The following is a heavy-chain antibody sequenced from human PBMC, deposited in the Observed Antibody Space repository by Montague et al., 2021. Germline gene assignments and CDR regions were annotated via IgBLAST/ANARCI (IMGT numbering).Heavy chain of an antibody. D-gene: IGHD2-15*01. CDR2: IYYSGST. J-gene: IGHJ5*02. Sequence: SETLSLTCTVSGGSISSSSYYWGWIRQPPGKGLEWIGSIYYSGSTYYNPSLKSRVTISVDTSKNQYSLKLSSVTAADTAVYYCASLTLRPFEPWGQGTLVTGSS. CDR1: GGSISSSSYY. V-gene: IGHV4-39*01. CDR3: ASLTLRPFEP.